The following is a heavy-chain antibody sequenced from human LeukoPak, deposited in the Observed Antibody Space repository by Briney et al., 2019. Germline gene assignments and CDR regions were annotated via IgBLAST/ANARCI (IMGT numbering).Heavy chain of an antibody. V-gene: IGHV3-21*01. J-gene: IGHJ6*03. CDR1: GFTFSSYS. D-gene: IGHD1-14*01. Sequence: GGSLRLSCAASGFTFSSYSMNWVRQAPGKGLEWVSYISSSSSYIYYADSVKGRFTISRDNAKNSLYLQMNSLRAEDTAVYYCARDPSAAGKYYYYYYMDVWGKGTTVAVSS. CDR3: ARDPSAAGKYYYYYYMDV. CDR2: ISSSSSYI.